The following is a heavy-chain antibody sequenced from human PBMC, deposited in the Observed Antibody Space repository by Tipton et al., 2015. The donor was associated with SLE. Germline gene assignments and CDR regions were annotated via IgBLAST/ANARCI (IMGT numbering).Heavy chain of an antibody. V-gene: IGHV4-39*01. CDR3: ARRKYYYMDV. CDR2: IYYSGTT. Sequence: TLSLTCTVSGGSISGTSHYWGWIRQSPGKGLEWLGSIYYSGTTYYNPSLKSRVTISVDTSKSQFSLNLNLVTAADTAIYYCARRKYYYMDVWGKGATVTVSS. CDR1: GGSISGTSHY. J-gene: IGHJ6*03.